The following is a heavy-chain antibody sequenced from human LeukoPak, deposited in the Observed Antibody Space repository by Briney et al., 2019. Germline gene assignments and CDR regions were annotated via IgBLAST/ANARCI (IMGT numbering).Heavy chain of an antibody. CDR1: GSRFTNYS. CDR3: ARHNGSGSPIDH. CDR2: IDPTDAYT. D-gene: IGHD3-10*01. Sequence: GESLNISCKGSGSRFTNYSITWVRQMPGKGLEWWWRIDPTDAYTNYSPSFQGHVTISADEYISTAYLQWSSLKTSDAATYYCARHNGSGSPIDHWGQGTLVTVSS. J-gene: IGHJ4*02. V-gene: IGHV5-10-1*01.